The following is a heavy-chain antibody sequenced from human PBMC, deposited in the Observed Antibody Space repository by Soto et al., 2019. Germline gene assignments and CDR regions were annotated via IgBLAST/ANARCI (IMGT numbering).Heavy chain of an antibody. V-gene: IGHV2-5*02. CDR3: AHSSDDSSGYYSSEYFQH. Sequence: GSGPTLVNPTQTLTLTCTFSGFSLSTSGVGVGWISQPPGKALEWLALIYWDDDKRYSPSLKSRLTITKDTSKNQVVLTMTNMDPVDTATYYCAHSSDDSSGYYSSEYFQHWGQGTLVTVSS. CDR2: IYWDDDK. CDR1: GFSLSTSGVG. J-gene: IGHJ1*01. D-gene: IGHD3-22*01.